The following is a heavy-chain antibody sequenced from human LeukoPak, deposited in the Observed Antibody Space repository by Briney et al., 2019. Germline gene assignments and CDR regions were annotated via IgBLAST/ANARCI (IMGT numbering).Heavy chain of an antibody. CDR3: ARRGDDSSGYYEDPFDY. Sequence: SETLSLTCAVYGGSFSGYYWSWIRQPPGKGLEWIGEINHSGSTNYNPSLKSRVTISVDTSKNQFSLKLSSVTAADTAVYYCARRGDDSSGYYEDPFDYWGQGTLVTVSS. V-gene: IGHV4-34*01. D-gene: IGHD3-22*01. CDR2: INHSGST. J-gene: IGHJ4*02. CDR1: GGSFSGYY.